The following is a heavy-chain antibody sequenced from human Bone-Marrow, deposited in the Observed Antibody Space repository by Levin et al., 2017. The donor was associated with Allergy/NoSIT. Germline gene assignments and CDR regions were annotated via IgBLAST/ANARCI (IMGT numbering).Heavy chain of an antibody. CDR3: ARGIRGHTYGAFDS. J-gene: IGHJ4*02. CDR1: GYTFANYW. Sequence: ASVKVSCEGSGYTFANYWIGWVRQTPEKGLEWMGIIYPGDSDTKYSPSFQVTISADRSINTAYLHWSNLRPSDTAIYYCARGIRGHTYGAFDSWGQGTLVTVSS. CDR2: IYPGDSDT. V-gene: IGHV5-51*01. D-gene: IGHD5-18*01.